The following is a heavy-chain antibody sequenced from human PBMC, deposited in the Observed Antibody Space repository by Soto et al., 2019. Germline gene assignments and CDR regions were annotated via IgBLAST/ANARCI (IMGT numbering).Heavy chain of an antibody. CDR1: GYRFTSYW. CDR2: VFPSDSDT. V-gene: IGHV5-51*01. CDR3: ARKDKSGYFDWFDP. D-gene: IGHD3-22*01. J-gene: IGHJ5*02. Sequence: GASLKISCRTSGYRFTSYWIAWVRQMPGKGLEWMGIVFPSDSDTRYSPSFQGQVTISADRSTSTVFLQWASLKASDTAVYFCARKDKSGYFDWFDPWGQGALVEVSS.